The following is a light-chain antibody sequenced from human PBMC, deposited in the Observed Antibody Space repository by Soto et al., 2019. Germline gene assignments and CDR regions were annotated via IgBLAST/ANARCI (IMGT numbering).Light chain of an antibody. J-gene: IGLJ3*02. V-gene: IGLV2-8*01. CDR2: EVT. CDR3: SSYAASNNFYFV. CDR1: SSDVGGYNY. Sequence: QSALTQPPSASGSPGQSVTISCTGTSSDVGGYNYVSWYQQYPGRAPKLMIYEVTKRPSGVPDRFSGSKSGNTASLTVSGLQAEYEADYYCSSYAASNNFYFVFGGGTKLTV.